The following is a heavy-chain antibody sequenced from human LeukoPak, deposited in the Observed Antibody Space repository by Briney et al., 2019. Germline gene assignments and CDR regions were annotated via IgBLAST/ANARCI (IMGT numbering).Heavy chain of an antibody. CDR1: GLTVSSSY. J-gene: IGHJ6*02. D-gene: IGHD2-2*01. Sequence: GGSLRLSCAASGLTVSSSYMSWVRQAPGKGLEWVSIIYNDGSTYYADSMKGRFTISRDNSKNTLYLQVNSLRAEDTAMYYCAKDIVVVPAATDYYYYYGMDVWGQGTTVTVSS. V-gene: IGHV3-53*01. CDR2: IYNDGST. CDR3: AKDIVVVPAATDYYYYYGMDV.